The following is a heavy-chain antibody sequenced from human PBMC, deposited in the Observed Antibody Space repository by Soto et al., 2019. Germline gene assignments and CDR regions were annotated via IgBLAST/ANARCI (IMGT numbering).Heavy chain of an antibody. V-gene: IGHV4-39*01. CDR2: IYYSGST. Sequence: QLQLQESGPGLVKPSETLSLTCTVSGGSISSSRYYWGWIRQPPGKGLEWIGRIYYSGSTYYNPSLKSRVTTSVDTSKNQFSLKLSSVTAADTAVYYCTNSNWFDPWGQGTLVTVSS. CDR1: GGSISSSRYY. J-gene: IGHJ5*02. CDR3: TNSNWFDP. D-gene: IGHD3-10*01.